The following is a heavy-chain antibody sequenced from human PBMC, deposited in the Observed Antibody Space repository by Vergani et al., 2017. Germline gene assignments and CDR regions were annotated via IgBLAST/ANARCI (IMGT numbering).Heavy chain of an antibody. CDR2: ISSDGSFE. Sequence: VQLLESGGGVVQPGRSLRLSCVASGFTLTGYAMHWVRQAPGKGLEWVAVISSDGSFEDYAESVKGRFSISRDNSKNTLYMEMNSLRAEDTAVYFCARDSFGLVVLQFWGQGTLVTVSS. V-gene: IGHV3-30-3*01. D-gene: IGHD3/OR15-3a*01. CDR3: ARDSFGLVVLQF. CDR1: GFTLTGYA. J-gene: IGHJ4*01.